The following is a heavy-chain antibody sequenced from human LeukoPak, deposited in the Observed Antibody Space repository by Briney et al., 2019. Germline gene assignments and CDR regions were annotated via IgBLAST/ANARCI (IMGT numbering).Heavy chain of an antibody. CDR1: GFTFSNAW. V-gene: IGHV3-15*01. D-gene: IGHD1-1*01. Sequence: GGPLRLSCAASGFTFSNAWVSWVREAPGKGLEWVGRIQRKTDGGTTDYATPVKGRFTMSRDDSKTTLYLQMNRLKTEDAAVYYCCTDHLDYWGQGTLVTVSS. CDR3: CTDHLDY. CDR2: IQRKTDGGTT. J-gene: IGHJ4*02.